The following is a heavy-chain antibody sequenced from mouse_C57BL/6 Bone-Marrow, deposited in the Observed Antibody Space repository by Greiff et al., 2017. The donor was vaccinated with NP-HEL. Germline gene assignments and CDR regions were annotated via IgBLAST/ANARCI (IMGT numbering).Heavy chain of an antibody. CDR3: ARIARYDGSYQAWFAY. Sequence: QVTLKESGPGILQPSQTLSLTCSFSGFSLSTFGMGVGWIRQPSGKGLEWLAHIWWDDDKYYNPALKSRLTISKDTSKNQVFLKIANVDTADTATYYCARIARYDGSYQAWFAYWGQGTLVTVSA. J-gene: IGHJ3*01. D-gene: IGHD2-3*01. CDR1: GFSLSTFGMG. V-gene: IGHV8-8*01. CDR2: IWWDDDK.